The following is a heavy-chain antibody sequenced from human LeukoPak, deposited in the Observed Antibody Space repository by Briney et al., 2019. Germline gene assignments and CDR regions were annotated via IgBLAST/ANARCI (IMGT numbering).Heavy chain of an antibody. J-gene: IGHJ4*02. CDR3: ATGIGTVWSGYYHDY. D-gene: IGHD3-3*01. V-gene: IGHV1-69*04. CDR1: GGTFSTYA. CDR2: IIPVLGVA. Sequence: SVKVSCKASGGTFSTYAISWVRQAPGQRLEWKESIIPVLGVATYAQKLQGSVTISADNSTGTAYVEVSGLRSEDTAVYYCATGIGTVWSGYYHDYWGQGTLVTVSS.